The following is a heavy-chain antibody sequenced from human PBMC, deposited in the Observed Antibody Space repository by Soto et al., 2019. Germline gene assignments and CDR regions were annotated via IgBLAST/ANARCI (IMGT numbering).Heavy chain of an antibody. CDR2: ISWNSGSI. Sequence: EVQLVESGGGLVQPGRSLRLSCAASGLTFDDYAMHWVRQAPGKGLEWVSGISWNSGSIGYADSVKGRFTISRDNAKNSLYLQMNSLRAEDTALYYCAKDKTLSGWYAFDYWGQGTLVTDSS. D-gene: IGHD6-19*01. CDR1: GLTFDDYA. J-gene: IGHJ4*02. CDR3: AKDKTLSGWYAFDY. V-gene: IGHV3-9*01.